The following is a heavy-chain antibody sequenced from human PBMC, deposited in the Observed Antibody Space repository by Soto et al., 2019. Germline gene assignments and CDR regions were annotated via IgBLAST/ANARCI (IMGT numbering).Heavy chain of an antibody. Sequence: GGSMRLSCAASGFTFNSYAMSWVRQAPGKGLEWVSAISASGDSTYYADAVKGRFTISRDNSKNTLYLEMNSLRAEDTALHYCAKHTLTILPGIFWFDPWGQGTRVTVSS. J-gene: IGHJ5*02. CDR1: GFTFNSYA. V-gene: IGHV3-23*01. CDR3: AKHTLTILPGIFWFDP. CDR2: ISASGDST. D-gene: IGHD3-3*01.